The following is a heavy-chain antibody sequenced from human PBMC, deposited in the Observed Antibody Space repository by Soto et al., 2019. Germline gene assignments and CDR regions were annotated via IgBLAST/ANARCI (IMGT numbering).Heavy chain of an antibody. Sequence: QVQLVQSGTEVKKPGASVNVSCKASGYTFTSYGISWVRQAPGQGLEWMGWISAYNGNTNYVQKFQGRVTMTTDTSTSTAYMELRSLRSDDTAVYYCARDTDTMVTFDHWGQGTLVTVSS. CDR1: GYTFTSYG. V-gene: IGHV1-18*01. J-gene: IGHJ4*02. CDR2: ISAYNGNT. CDR3: ARDTDTMVTFDH. D-gene: IGHD2-21*02.